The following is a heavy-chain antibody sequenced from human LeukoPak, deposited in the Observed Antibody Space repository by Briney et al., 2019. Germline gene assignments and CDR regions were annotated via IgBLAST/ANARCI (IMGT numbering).Heavy chain of an antibody. CDR1: GFTVSSSD. CDR3: AKYGSGSYYNGLY. Sequence: GGSLRLSCVASGFTVSSSDMSWVRQAPGKGLQWVSTISVSGENTYYADSVKGRFTISRDISKSTLYLQMNSLRDEDTAVYYCAKYGSGSYYNGLYWGQGTLVTVSS. D-gene: IGHD3-10*01. CDR2: ISVSGENT. J-gene: IGHJ4*02. V-gene: IGHV3-23*01.